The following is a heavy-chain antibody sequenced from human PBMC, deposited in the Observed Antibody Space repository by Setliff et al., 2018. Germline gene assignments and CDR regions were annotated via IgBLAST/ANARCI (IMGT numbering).Heavy chain of an antibody. CDR1: GGSISSSSYY. D-gene: IGHD5-12*01. Sequence: PSETLSLTCTVSGGSISSSSYYWGWIRQPPGKGLEWIGSIYYSGSTCYNPSLKSRVTISVDTSKNQFSLKLSSVTAADTAVYYCARGYSGYDYLKPFDYWGQGTLVTVSS. CDR2: IYYSGST. J-gene: IGHJ4*02. V-gene: IGHV4-39*01. CDR3: ARGYSGYDYLKPFDY.